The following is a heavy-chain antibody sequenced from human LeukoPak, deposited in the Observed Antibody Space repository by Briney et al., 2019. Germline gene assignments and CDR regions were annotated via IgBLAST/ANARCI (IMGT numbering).Heavy chain of an antibody. CDR1: GYTFTSYG. CDR3: ARYYGDYVPNWYFDL. J-gene: IGHJ2*01. V-gene: IGHV1-18*01. Sequence: ASVKASCXASGYTFTSYGISWVRQAPGQGLEWMGWISAYNGNTNYAQKLQGRVTMTTDTSTSTAYMELRSLRSDDTAVYYCARYYGDYVPNWYFDLWGRGTLVTVSS. D-gene: IGHD4-17*01. CDR2: ISAYNGNT.